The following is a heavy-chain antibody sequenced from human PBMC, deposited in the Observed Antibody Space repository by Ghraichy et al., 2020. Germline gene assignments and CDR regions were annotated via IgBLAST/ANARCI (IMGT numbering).Heavy chain of an antibody. CDR3: AKDLSITMVRGPLRRRQPNDY. Sequence: GESLNISCAASGFTFSSYGMHWVRQAPGKGLEWVAVISYDGSNKYYADSVKGRFTISRDNSKNTLYLQMNSLRAEDTAVYYCAKDLSITMVRGPLRRRQPNDYWGQGTLVTVSS. V-gene: IGHV3-30*18. CDR2: ISYDGSNK. CDR1: GFTFSSYG. D-gene: IGHD3-10*01. J-gene: IGHJ4*02.